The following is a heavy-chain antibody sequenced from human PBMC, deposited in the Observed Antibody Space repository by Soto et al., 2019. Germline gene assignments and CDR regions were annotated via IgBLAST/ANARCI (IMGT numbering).Heavy chain of an antibody. CDR1: GGTFSSYA. J-gene: IGHJ4*02. CDR3: AQRGGSGYYGAFDY. D-gene: IGHD3-22*01. CDR2: IIPIFGTA. V-gene: IGHV1-69*05. Sequence: SVKVSCKASGGTFSSYAISWVRQAPGQGLEWMGGIIPIFGTANYADSVKGRFTISRDNSKNTLYLQMNSLRGEDTAVYYCAQRGGSGYYGAFDYWGQGTLVTVSS.